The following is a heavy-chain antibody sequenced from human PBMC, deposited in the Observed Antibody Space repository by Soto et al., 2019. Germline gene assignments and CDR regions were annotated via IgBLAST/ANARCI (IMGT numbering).Heavy chain of an antibody. D-gene: IGHD3-3*01. CDR3: AKLGSGYYTGLYVDY. CDR1: GFSFGDYW. CDR2: MKKDGSEK. V-gene: IGHV3-7*03. Sequence: EVQLVESGGALVQRGGSLRLSCAASGFSFGDYWMSWVRQAPGKWLEWVAHMKKDGSEKYYVDSVKGRFTVSRDNAENSLYLQMNSLRAEDTAVYYCAKLGSGYYTGLYVDYWGQGTLVTVAS. J-gene: IGHJ4*02.